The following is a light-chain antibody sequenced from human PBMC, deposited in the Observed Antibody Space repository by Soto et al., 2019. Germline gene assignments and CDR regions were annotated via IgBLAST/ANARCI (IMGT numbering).Light chain of an antibody. Sequence: QSALTQPASVSGSPGQSITISCTGTSSDVGDYNYVSWYQEHPGKAPKLMIYDVSNRPSGVSNRFSGSKSGSTASLTISGLQAEDEADSYCSSYTSSTTRVFGTGTKLTVL. V-gene: IGLV2-14*01. CDR3: SSYTSSTTRV. CDR2: DVS. CDR1: SSDVGDYNY. J-gene: IGLJ1*01.